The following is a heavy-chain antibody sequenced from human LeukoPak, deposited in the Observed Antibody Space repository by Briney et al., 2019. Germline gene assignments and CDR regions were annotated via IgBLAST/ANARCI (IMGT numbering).Heavy chain of an antibody. V-gene: IGHV4-61*02. D-gene: IGHD3-22*01. CDR2: IYTSGST. CDR1: GGSISSGSYY. Sequence: PSETLSLTCTASGGSISSGSYYWSWIRQPAGKGLEWIGRIYTSGSTNYNPSLKSRVTISVDTSKNQFSLKLSSVTAADTAVYYCARAYYDSSGYSFEPGDYYYYYMDVWGKGTTVTVSS. J-gene: IGHJ6*03. CDR3: ARAYYDSSGYSFEPGDYYYYYMDV.